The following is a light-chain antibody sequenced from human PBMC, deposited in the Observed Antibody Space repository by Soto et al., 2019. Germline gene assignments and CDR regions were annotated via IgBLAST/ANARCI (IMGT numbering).Light chain of an antibody. J-gene: IGLJ2*01. CDR1: SSDVGGYNY. CDR3: SSYAGSNNFWV. Sequence: QPVLTQPPSASGSPGQSVTVSCTGTSSDVGGYNYVSWYQQHPGKAPKLMISEVSKRPSGVPDRFSGSKSGNTASLTVSGLQAEDEADYYCSSYAGSNNFWVFGGGTKVTVL. V-gene: IGLV2-8*01. CDR2: EVS.